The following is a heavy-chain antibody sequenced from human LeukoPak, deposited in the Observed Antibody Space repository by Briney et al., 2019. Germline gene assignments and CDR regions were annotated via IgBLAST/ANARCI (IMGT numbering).Heavy chain of an antibody. Sequence: GGSLRLSCAASGFTFSGYSMNWVRQAPGKGLEWVSYISSSSGTIYNADSVTGRFTISRDNAKNSLYLQMNSLRAEDTALYYCARDYSSFCLDFWGQGTLVTVSS. CDR2: ISSSSGTI. CDR3: ARDYSSFCLDF. CDR1: GFTFSGYS. J-gene: IGHJ4*02. V-gene: IGHV3-48*04. D-gene: IGHD2-15*01.